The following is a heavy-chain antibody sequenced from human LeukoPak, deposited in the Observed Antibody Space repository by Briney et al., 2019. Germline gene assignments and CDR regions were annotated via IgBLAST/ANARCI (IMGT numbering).Heavy chain of an antibody. CDR3: ARGLYSSSGIFDY. D-gene: IGHD6-13*01. J-gene: IGHJ4*02. V-gene: IGHV4-61*01. Sequence: PSETLSLTCTVSGGSVSSGSYYWSWIRQPPGKGLEWIGYIYYSGSTNYNPSLKSRVTISVDTSKNQFSLKLSSVTAADTAVYYCARGLYSSSGIFDYWGQGTLVTVSS. CDR1: GGSVSSGSYY. CDR2: IYYSGST.